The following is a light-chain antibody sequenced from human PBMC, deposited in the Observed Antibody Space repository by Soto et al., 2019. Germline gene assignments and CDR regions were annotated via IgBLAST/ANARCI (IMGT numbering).Light chain of an antibody. Sequence: EIVMTQSPATLSVSPGARATLSCRASQSVGSDLVWYRQKPGQAPRLLIYGASNRATGVPDRFSGSGSGTVFTLTISSLQSDDFATYYCQQYTNYPWTFGQGTKVDIK. CDR3: QQYTNYPWT. CDR2: GAS. CDR1: QSVGSD. V-gene: IGKV3-15*01. J-gene: IGKJ1*01.